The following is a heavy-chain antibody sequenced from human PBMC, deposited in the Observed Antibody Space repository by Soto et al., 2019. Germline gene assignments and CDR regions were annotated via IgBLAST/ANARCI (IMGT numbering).Heavy chain of an antibody. Sequence: PGGSLRLSCAASGFTLRDYWMHWVRQAPGKGLVWVSRINNDGRSTGYADSVKGRFTISRDNAKNTLYLQMKSLRADDTAAYYCAREAWGMSLPYWGQGTLVTVSS. CDR3: AREAWGMSLPY. CDR2: INNDGRST. J-gene: IGHJ4*02. CDR1: GFTLRDYW. V-gene: IGHV3-74*01. D-gene: IGHD3-16*01.